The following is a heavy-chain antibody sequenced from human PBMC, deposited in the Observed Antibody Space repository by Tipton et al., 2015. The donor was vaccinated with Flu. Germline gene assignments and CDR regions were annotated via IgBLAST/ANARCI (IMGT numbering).Heavy chain of an antibody. D-gene: IGHD6-6*01. CDR2: SYYSGRT. V-gene: IGHV4-31*03. CDR3: ATYLGAYSSSSVLEINDAFDI. J-gene: IGHJ3*02. CDR1: GGSISSGGYY. Sequence: LRLSCTVSGGSISSGGYYWSWIRQHPGKGLEWIGYSYYSGRTYYNPSLKSRVTISVDTSKNQFSLKLSSVTAADTAVYYCATYLGAYSSSSVLEINDAFDISGQGTMVTVSS.